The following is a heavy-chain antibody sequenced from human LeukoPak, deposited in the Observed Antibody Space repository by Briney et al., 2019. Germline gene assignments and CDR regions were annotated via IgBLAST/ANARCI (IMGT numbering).Heavy chain of an antibody. V-gene: IGHV3-33*01. CDR2: IWYDGSNK. CDR3: ARGGRTTWHGMDV. D-gene: IGHD4-17*01. J-gene: IGHJ6*02. Sequence: PTGGSLRLSCEASGFTFSTYGMHWVRQAPGKGLEWVAVIWYDGSNKNYADSVKGRFTISRDNSKNTLYLQMNSLRVEDTAVYYCARGGRTTWHGMDVWGQGTTVTVSS. CDR1: GFTFSTYG.